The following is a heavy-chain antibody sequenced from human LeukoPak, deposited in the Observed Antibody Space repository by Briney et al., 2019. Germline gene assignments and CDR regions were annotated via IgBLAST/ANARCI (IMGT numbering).Heavy chain of an antibody. CDR2: IIPIFGTA. CDR3: ARGRYYYDSSGYYEEHNFDY. V-gene: IGHV1-69*05. D-gene: IGHD3-22*01. Sequence: SVKVSCKASGGTFSSYAISWVRQAPGQGLEWMGRIIPIFGTANYAQKFQGRVTITTDESTRTAYMELSSLRSEDTAVYYCARGRYYYDSSGYYEEHNFDYWGQGTLVTVSS. J-gene: IGHJ4*02. CDR1: GGTFSSYA.